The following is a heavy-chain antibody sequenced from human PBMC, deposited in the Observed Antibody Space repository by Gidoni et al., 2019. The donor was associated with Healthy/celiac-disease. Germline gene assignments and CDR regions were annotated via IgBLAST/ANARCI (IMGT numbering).Heavy chain of an antibody. CDR1: GDSSTSYW. CDR3: ARGLGYCSSTSCYNHYYYYGMDV. J-gene: IGHJ6*02. V-gene: IGHV5-10-1*03. D-gene: IGHD2-2*02. CDR2: MCPSDPYT. Sequence: EVQLVQSGAEVKKPGESLRIYCKGSGDSSTSYWISWWRQIPGKGLEWMGRMCPSDPYTHYSPSFQGHVAISADKSISTAYLQWSSLKASDTALYYCARGLGYCSSTSCYNHYYYYGMDVWGQGTTVTVSS.